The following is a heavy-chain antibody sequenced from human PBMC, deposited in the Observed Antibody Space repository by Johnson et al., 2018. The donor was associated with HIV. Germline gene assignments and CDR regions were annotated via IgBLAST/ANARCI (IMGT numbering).Heavy chain of an antibody. CDR2: ISWNSGSI. J-gene: IGHJ3*02. Sequence: VQLLESGGGLVKPGGSMRLSCAASGFTFSDYYMSWIRQAPGKGLEWVSGISWNSGSIGYADSVQGRFTISRDNAKNSLYLQMNSLRAEDTALYYCAKDTVTTLVREAAFDIWGQGTMVTVSS. V-gene: IGHV3-9*01. CDR1: GFTFSDYY. CDR3: AKDTVTTLVREAAFDI. D-gene: IGHD4-23*01.